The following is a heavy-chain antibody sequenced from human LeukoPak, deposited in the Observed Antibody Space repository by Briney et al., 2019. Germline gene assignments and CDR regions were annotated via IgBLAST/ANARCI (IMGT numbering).Heavy chain of an antibody. CDR3: ARDLTESRDYYYYHYYMDV. J-gene: IGHJ6*03. Sequence: REASVKVSCKASGYKFTSYYMHWVRQAPGQGLEWMGIINPSGGSTRYAQKFQGRVTMTRDTSTSTVYMELSSLRSEDTAVYYCARDLTESRDYYYYHYYMDVWGKGTTVTVSS. D-gene: IGHD3-16*01. CDR2: INPSGGST. CDR1: GYKFTSYY. V-gene: IGHV1-46*01.